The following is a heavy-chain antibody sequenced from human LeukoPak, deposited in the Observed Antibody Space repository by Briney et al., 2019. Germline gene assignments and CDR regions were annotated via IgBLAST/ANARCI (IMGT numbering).Heavy chain of an antibody. CDR3: ARSWMVRGLSNWFDP. D-gene: IGHD3-10*01. CDR2: IYHSGST. Sequence: SGTLSLTCAVSGVSISTNNWWTWVRQPPGQGLEWIGEIYHSGSTNYNPSLKSRVTISVDKSKNYFSLKLNSVTAADTAVYYCARSWMVRGLSNWFDPWGQGTLVTVSS. J-gene: IGHJ5*02. V-gene: IGHV4-4*02. CDR1: GVSISTNNW.